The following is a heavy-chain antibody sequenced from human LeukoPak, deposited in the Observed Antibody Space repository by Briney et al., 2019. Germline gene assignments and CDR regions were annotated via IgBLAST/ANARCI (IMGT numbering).Heavy chain of an antibody. CDR2: ISSSSSTI. CDR3: ARDAGYDFWSAYMDV. Sequence: GGSLRLSCAASGFTFSSYSMNWVRQAPGKGLKWVSYISSSSSTIYYADSVKGRFTISRDNAKNSLYLQMNSLRAEDTAVYYCARDAGYDFWSAYMDVWGKGTTVTVSS. V-gene: IGHV3-48*01. D-gene: IGHD3-3*01. J-gene: IGHJ6*03. CDR1: GFTFSSYS.